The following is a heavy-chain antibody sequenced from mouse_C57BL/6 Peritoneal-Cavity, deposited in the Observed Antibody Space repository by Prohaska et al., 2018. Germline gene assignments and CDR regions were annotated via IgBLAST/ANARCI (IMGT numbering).Heavy chain of an antibody. Sequence: LSITCTVSGFSLTSYGVHWVRQPPGKGLEWLVVIWSDGSTTYNSSLKARLSISKDNSKSQVFLKMNSLQKDDTAMYYCARGLLKAMDYWGQGTSVTVSS. J-gene: IGHJ4*01. CDR3: ARGLLKAMDY. D-gene: IGHD2-14*01. CDR2: IWSDGST. CDR1: GFSLTSYG. V-gene: IGHV2-6*03.